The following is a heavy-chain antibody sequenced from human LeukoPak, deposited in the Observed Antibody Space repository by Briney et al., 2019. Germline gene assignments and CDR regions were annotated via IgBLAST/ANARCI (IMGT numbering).Heavy chain of an antibody. CDR1: GFTFSSYA. Sequence: PGGSLRLSCAASGFTFSSYAMSWVRQAPGKGLEWVSAISGSGGSTYYADSVKGRFTISRDNSKNTLYLQMNSLRAEDTAVYYCAKEPYETPHYDFWSGYYVYWGQGTLVTVSS. J-gene: IGHJ4*02. CDR2: ISGSGGST. V-gene: IGHV3-23*01. D-gene: IGHD3-3*01. CDR3: AKEPYETPHYDFWSGYYVY.